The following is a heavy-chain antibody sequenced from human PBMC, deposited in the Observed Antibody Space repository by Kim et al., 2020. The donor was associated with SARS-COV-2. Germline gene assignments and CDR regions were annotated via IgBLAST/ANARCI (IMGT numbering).Heavy chain of an antibody. J-gene: IGHJ6*02. V-gene: IGHV3-74*01. CDR2: IKSDGTIT. CDR3: VRRNVSYYYGLDV. CDR1: GLTFSSFW. Sequence: GGSLRLSCVASGLTFSSFWMQWVRQAPGKGLVWVSRIKSDGTITNYADSVKGRFTISRDNAKNTLYLQMNSLRAEDTATYYCVRRNVSYYYGLDVWGQGTTVTVSS.